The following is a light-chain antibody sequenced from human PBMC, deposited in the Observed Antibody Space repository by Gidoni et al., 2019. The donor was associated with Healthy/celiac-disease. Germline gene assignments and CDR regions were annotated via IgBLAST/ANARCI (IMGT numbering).Light chain of an antibody. CDR1: QSVSSY. Sequence: EIVLTQSPATLSLSPGERATLSCRASQSVSSYLAWYQQKPGLAPRLLIYDASNRATGIPARFSGSGSGTDFTLTISSLEPEDFAVYYCQQRSNWPPIFTFXPXTKVDIK. J-gene: IGKJ3*01. CDR2: DAS. V-gene: IGKV3-11*01. CDR3: QQRSNWPPIFT.